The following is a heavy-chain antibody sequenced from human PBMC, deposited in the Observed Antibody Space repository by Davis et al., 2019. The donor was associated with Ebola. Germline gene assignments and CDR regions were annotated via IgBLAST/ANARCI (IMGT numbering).Heavy chain of an antibody. J-gene: IGHJ1*01. CDR3: ARGGDSRKVGY. D-gene: IGHD3-22*01. CDR1: GSSISNSGSN. CDR2: IHYSGST. V-gene: IGHV4-31*03. Sequence: PSETLSLTCTVSGSSISNSGSNWSWIRQIPGKGLEWIGFIHYSGSTHYNPSLNSRVAMSVDTSNQQFTLTLSSVTAADTAVYYCARGGDSRKVGYWGQGTLVTVSS.